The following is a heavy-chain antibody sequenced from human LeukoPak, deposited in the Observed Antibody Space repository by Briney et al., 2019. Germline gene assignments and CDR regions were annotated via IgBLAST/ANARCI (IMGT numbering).Heavy chain of an antibody. CDR3: ARVKGGIVVVVAATYDAFDI. J-gene: IGHJ3*02. V-gene: IGHV1-46*01. D-gene: IGHD2-15*01. CDR2: INPSGGST. Sequence: ASVKVSCKASGYTFTSYYMHWVRQAPGQGLEWMGIINPSGGSTSYAQKFQGRVTMTRDTSTSTVYMELSSLRSEDTAVYYCARVKGGIVVVVAATYDAFDIWGQGTMVTVSS. CDR1: GYTFTSYY.